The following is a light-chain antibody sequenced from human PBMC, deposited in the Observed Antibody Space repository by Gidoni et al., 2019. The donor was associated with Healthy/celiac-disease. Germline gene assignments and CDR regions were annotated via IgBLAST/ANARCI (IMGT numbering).Light chain of an antibody. CDR2: DAS. CDR3: QQYDNLPIT. J-gene: IGKJ5*01. CDR1: QDISNY. V-gene: IGKV1-33*01. Sequence: DIQMTQSPSSLSASVGDRVTITCQASQDISNYLNWYQQKPGKDPKLLIYDASNWETGVPSRFSGSVSGTDFTFTISSLQPEDIATYYCQQYDNLPITFGQGTRLEIK.